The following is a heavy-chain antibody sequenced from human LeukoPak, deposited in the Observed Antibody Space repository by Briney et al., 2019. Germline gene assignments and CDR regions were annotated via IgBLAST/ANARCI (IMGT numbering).Heavy chain of an antibody. D-gene: IGHD3-10*01. V-gene: IGHV4-31*03. CDR2: IYYSGST. Sequence: SQTLSLTCTVSGGSISSGGYYWSWIRQHPGKGLEWIGYIYYSGSTYCNPSLKSRVTISVDTSKNQFSLKLSSVTAADTAVYYCARATEGFGELFPDWGQGTLVTVSS. CDR1: GGSISSGGYY. J-gene: IGHJ4*02. CDR3: ARATEGFGELFPD.